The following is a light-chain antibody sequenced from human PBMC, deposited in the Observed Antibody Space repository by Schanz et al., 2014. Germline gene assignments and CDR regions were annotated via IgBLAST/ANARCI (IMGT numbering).Light chain of an antibody. J-gene: IGKJ1*01. Sequence: EIVMTQSSATLSVSPGERATLSCRASQSVSSNYLAWYQQKPGQAPRLLIYGASTRATGIPARFSGSGSGTEFTLTISSLQSEDCAVYYCQQWISWPWTVGQGTKVET. CDR3: QQWISWPWT. CDR2: GAS. V-gene: IGKV3-15*01. CDR1: QSVSSN.